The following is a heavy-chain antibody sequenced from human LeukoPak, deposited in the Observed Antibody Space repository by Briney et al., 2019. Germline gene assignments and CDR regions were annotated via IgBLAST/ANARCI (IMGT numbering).Heavy chain of an antibody. V-gene: IGHV4-59*01. J-gene: IGHJ5*02. CDR2: IYYSGST. CDR1: GGSISSYY. Sequence: PSETLSLTCTVSGGSISSYYWSWIRQPPGKGLEWIGYIYYSGSTNYNPSLKSRVTISVDTSKNQFSLKLSSVTAADTAVYYCARKGSSWYNWLDPWGQGTLVTVSS. D-gene: IGHD6-13*01. CDR3: ARKGSSWYNWLDP.